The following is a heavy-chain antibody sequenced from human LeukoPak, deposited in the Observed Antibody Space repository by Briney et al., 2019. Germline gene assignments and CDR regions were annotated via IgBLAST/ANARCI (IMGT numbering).Heavy chain of an antibody. CDR2: IRQDGSEK. Sequence: GGSLRLSCAASGFTFSTYWMSWVRQAPGKGLEWVANIRQDGSEKYYVDSVKGRFTISRDNAKNSLYLQMNSLRAEDTAMYYCARDSAGNDYWGQGTLVTVSS. CDR3: ARDSAGNDY. CDR1: GFTFSTYW. V-gene: IGHV3-7*01. J-gene: IGHJ4*02. D-gene: IGHD6-13*01.